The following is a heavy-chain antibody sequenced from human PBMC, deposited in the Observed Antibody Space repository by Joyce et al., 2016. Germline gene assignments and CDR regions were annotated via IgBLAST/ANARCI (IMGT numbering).Heavy chain of an antibody. V-gene: IGHV4-39*07. CDR2: IFYSGTT. CDR3: ARGGYSYELDY. Sequence: QLQLQESGPEVVKPSRTLSLSCTVSGCAIRHSSYYWGWVRQPPGKGLELIGNIFYSGTTYYNPSLGNRVSISVDESKSLFSLSLSSVTAADTDFYYCARGGYSYELDYWGQGTLVTVS. D-gene: IGHD5-12*01. CDR1: GCAIRHSSYY. J-gene: IGHJ4*02.